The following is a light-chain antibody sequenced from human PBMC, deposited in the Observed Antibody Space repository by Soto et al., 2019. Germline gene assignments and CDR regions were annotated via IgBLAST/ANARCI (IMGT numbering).Light chain of an antibody. J-gene: IGKJ5*01. CDR1: HSVSSTF. CDR2: DAD. Sequence: DTVLTQSPGTLSLSPGETATLTCSASHSVSSTFLAWYQQKPGQAPTLLIYDADTRATGIPDRFSGSGFGTHFTLTISSPEPEDFAMYYCQQSASSFTFGQGTRLEIK. V-gene: IGKV3-20*01. CDR3: QQSASSFT.